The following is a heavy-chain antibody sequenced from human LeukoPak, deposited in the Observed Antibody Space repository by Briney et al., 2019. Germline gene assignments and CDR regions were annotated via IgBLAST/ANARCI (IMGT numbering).Heavy chain of an antibody. D-gene: IGHD3-22*01. J-gene: IGHJ4*02. V-gene: IGHV1-2*02. Sequence: ASVTVSCKASGYTFTDYYIHWVRQAPGQGLEWMGWINPNSGSTNYAQNLQGRVSMTRDTSISTAHMELSRLRSDDTAVYYCARDYVDNFDSYGYNALDQWGQGTLVIVSS. CDR1: GYTFTDYY. CDR3: ARDYVDNFDSYGYNALDQ. CDR2: INPNSGST.